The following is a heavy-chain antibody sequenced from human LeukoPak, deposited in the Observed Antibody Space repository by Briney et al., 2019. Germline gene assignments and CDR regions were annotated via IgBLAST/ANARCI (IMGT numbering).Heavy chain of an antibody. Sequence: PGASVTVSCKASGYTFTSYDINWVRQAPGQGLEWMGWMNPNSGNTGYAQKFQGRVTMTRNTSISTAYMELSSLRSEDTAVYYCARSPTRRGRFRMVRGVMVFYYYMDVWGKGTTVTVSS. CDR2: MNPNSGNT. J-gene: IGHJ6*03. CDR1: GYTFTSYD. CDR3: ARSPTRRGRFRMVRGVMVFYYYMDV. V-gene: IGHV1-8*01. D-gene: IGHD3-10*01.